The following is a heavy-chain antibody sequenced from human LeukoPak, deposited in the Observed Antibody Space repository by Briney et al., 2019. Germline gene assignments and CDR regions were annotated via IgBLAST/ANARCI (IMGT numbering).Heavy chain of an antibody. V-gene: IGHV4-59*08. CDR1: GGSIRSYY. D-gene: IGHD2-8*02. Sequence: SEPQSLPCTVSGGSIRSYYWSWLRHPPGKGLEWIGYNYYNGSTNYSPSLKSRVTISVDTSKNLFSLKRRSVTAADTAMYYCASTKPTTYWRYYYYGKDVWGQGTTVTVSS. CDR2: NYYNGST. J-gene: IGHJ6*02. CDR3: ASTKPTTYWRYYYYGKDV.